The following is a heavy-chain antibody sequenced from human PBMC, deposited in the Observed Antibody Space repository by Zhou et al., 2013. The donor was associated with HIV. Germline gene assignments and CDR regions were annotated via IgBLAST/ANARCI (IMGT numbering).Heavy chain of an antibody. Sequence: QVQLMQSGAEVKKPGASVKVSCKASGYSFTNYGISWVRQAPGQGLEWMGWISAYSGNRDYVQKFQDRVSMTTDTSTSTAYMELRSLRSDDTAVYYCARDPGPNTPMSVQRAADGFDIWGQGTMVTVSS. D-gene: IGHD5-18*01. J-gene: IGHJ3*02. CDR3: ARDPGPNTPMSVQRAADGFDI. CDR1: GYSFTNYG. CDR2: ISAYSGNR. V-gene: IGHV1-18*01.